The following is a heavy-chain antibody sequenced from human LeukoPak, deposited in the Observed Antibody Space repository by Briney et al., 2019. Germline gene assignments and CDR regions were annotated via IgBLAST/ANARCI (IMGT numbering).Heavy chain of an antibody. CDR2: FDPEDGET. Sequence: ASVKVSCKVSGYTLTELSMHWVRQAPGKGLEWMGGFDPEDGETIYAQKFQGRVTMTEDTSTDTAYMELSSLRSEDTAVYYCATGITTAEYLQHWGQGTLVTVSS. V-gene: IGHV1-24*01. CDR1: GYTLTELS. CDR3: ATGITTAEYLQH. J-gene: IGHJ1*01. D-gene: IGHD1/OR15-1a*01.